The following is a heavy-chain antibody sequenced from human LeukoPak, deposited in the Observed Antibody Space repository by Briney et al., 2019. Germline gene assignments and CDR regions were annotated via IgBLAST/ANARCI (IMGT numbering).Heavy chain of an antibody. J-gene: IGHJ4*02. V-gene: IGHV1-46*01. CDR2: VNPYDGST. CDR1: GYTLASAD. CDR3: ARARGYSGYHPIDY. D-gene: IGHD5-12*01. Sequence: GASVRVSCKASGYTLASADISWVRQAPGQGLEWMGTVNPYDGSTNYAQNFLGRVTMTRGTSTSTFYMELSSLRSEDTALYFCARARGYSGYHPIDYWGPGTLVTVSS.